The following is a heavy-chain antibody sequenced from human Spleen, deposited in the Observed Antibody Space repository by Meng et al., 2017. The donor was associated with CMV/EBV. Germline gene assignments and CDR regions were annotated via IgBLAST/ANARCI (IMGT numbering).Heavy chain of an antibody. J-gene: IGHJ4*02. CDR3: AKSVVVPEVGTSYYFDY. CDR1: GFTFSDYY. Sequence: LSLTCAASGFTFSDYYMSWIRQAPGKGLEWVSYISSSGSTIYYADSVKGRFTISRDNAKNSLYLQMNSLRAEDTAVYYCAKSVVVPEVGTSYYFDYWGQGTLVTVSS. V-gene: IGHV3-11*01. D-gene: IGHD2-2*01. CDR2: ISSSGSTI.